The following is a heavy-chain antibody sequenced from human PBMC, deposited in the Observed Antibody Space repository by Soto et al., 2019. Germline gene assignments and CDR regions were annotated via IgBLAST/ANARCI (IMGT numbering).Heavy chain of an antibody. Sequence: PGESLKISCEVSGYSFTSYWIGWVRQMPGKGLEWMGIIYPGDSHTRYSPSLQGQVTISADKSISTAYLQWSSLKASDTAMYYCATGFRDSSGFYSYFQHWGQGTLVTVSS. CDR1: GYSFTSYW. D-gene: IGHD3-22*01. CDR2: IYPGDSHT. J-gene: IGHJ1*01. CDR3: ATGFRDSSGFYSYFQH. V-gene: IGHV5-51*01.